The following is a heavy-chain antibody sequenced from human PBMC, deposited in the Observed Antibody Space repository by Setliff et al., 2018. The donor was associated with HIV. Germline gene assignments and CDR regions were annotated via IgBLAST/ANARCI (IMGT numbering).Heavy chain of an antibody. Sequence: ASVQVSCKPSRYSFTNHYMHWVRQAPGQGLEWMGVINPTGGSTRNTQKFQGRVAMTRDKSTSTVYMELSSLRSEDTAVYYCASAGAWQRNALDIWGQGTMVTVSS. V-gene: IGHV1-46*01. CDR2: INPTGGST. D-gene: IGHD5-12*01. J-gene: IGHJ3*02. CDR3: ASAGAWQRNALDI. CDR1: RYSFTNHY.